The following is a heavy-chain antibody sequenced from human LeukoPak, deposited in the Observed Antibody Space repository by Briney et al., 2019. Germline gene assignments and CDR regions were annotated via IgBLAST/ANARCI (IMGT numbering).Heavy chain of an antibody. Sequence: PGGSLRLSCAASGFTFSSYSMNWVRQAPGKGLEWVSSISSSGSYIYYADSVKGRFTISRDNAKNSLYLQMNSLRAEDTAVYYCARDRNDYGDYWGQGTLVTVSS. CDR2: ISSSGSYI. CDR1: GFTFSSYS. J-gene: IGHJ4*02. V-gene: IGHV3-21*01. CDR3: ARDRNDYGDY.